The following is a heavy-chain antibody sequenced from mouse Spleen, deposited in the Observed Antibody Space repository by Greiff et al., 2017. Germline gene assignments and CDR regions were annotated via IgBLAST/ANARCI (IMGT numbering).Heavy chain of an antibody. V-gene: IGHV5-9-3*01. Sequence: EVQLVESGGGLVKPGGSLKLSCAASGFTFSSYAMSWVRQTPEKRLEWVATISSGGSYTYYPDSVKGRFTISRDNAKNTLYLQMSSLRSEDTAMYYCARHEKVRNGIDYWGQGTTLTVSS. CDR2: ISSGGSYT. J-gene: IGHJ2*01. CDR1: GFTFSSYA. D-gene: IGHD2-14*01. CDR3: ARHEKVRNGIDY.